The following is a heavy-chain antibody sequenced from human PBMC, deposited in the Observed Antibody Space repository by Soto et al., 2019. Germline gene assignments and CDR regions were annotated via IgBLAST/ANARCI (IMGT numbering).Heavy chain of an antibody. D-gene: IGHD5-18*01. CDR3: ASGIQLWLRRINDGYSG. CDR1: GGTFSTYA. J-gene: IGHJ4*02. V-gene: IGHV1-69*12. Sequence: QVQLVQSGAEVKKPESSVKVSCKAPGGTFSTYAISWVRQAPGQGLEWMGGIIPMFGTANCAQRFQDRVTLTADESTNTVYMELSSLRSEDTAVYFCASGIQLWLRRINDGYSGWGQGTLVTVSS. CDR2: IIPMFGTA.